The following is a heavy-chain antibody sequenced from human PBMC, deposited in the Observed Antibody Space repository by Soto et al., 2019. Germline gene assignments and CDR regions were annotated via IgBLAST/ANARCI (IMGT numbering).Heavy chain of an antibody. J-gene: IGHJ4*02. D-gene: IGHD3-10*01. Sequence: GGSLRLSCAASGFTFSSYSMNWVRQAPGKGLEWVSSISSSSSYIYYADSVKGRFTISRDNAKNSLYLQMNSLRAEDTAVYYCARAQGYYGSGSTQYYFDYWGQGTLVTAPQ. CDR3: ARAQGYYGSGSTQYYFDY. CDR2: ISSSSSYI. CDR1: GFTFSSYS. V-gene: IGHV3-21*01.